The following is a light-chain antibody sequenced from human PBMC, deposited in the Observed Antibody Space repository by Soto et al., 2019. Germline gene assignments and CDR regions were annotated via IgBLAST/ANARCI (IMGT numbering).Light chain of an antibody. CDR3: QQYGTSPWT. CDR1: ESVSSNY. CDR2: GAS. J-gene: IGKJ1*01. Sequence: IVLTQSPGTLSVSPGVRTTLSCRASESVSSNYLGWYQQIPGQAPRLLIYGASSRATGIPDRFSGSGSGTDFTLTIRRLEPEDFAVYYCQQYGTSPWTFGQGTKVDIK. V-gene: IGKV3-20*01.